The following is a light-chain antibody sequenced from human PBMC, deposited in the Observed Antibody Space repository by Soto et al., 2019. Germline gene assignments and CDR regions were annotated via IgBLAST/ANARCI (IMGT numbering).Light chain of an antibody. J-gene: IGKJ4*01. V-gene: IGKV3D-20*02. CDR1: LSISDNY. CDR3: LQRSSWLA. CDR2: GAS. Sequence: MMVTHGGETMYLARGERAALSCRASLSISDNYLAWYQQKAGQSPRIVILGASSRATGIPDRFSVSGSGTDFTPTIISREREESAVFFWLQRSSWLAVGAGTKVDIK.